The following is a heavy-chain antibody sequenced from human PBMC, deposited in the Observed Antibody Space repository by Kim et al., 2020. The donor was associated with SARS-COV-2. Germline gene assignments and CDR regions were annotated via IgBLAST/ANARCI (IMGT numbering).Heavy chain of an antibody. CDR3: ARGYSGNYRIDY. J-gene: IGHJ4*02. V-gene: IGHV3-74*01. CDR2: ITTDGSTT. CDR1: GFTFSSYW. Sequence: GGSLRLSCAASGFTFSSYWMHWVRQAPGKGLVWVSRITTDGSTTSYADSVKGRFTISRDNAKNTLYLQMNSLRVEDTAVHYCARGYSGNYRIDYWGQGTLVTVSS. D-gene: IGHD1-26*01.